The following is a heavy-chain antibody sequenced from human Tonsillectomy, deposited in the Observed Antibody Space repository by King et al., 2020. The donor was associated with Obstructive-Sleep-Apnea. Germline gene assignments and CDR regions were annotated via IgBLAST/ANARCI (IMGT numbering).Heavy chain of an antibody. CDR1: GGTFSDYS. CDR2: IIPILDIS. J-gene: IGHJ4*02. D-gene: IGHD3-10*01. V-gene: IGHV1-69*04. Sequence: VQLVQSGAEVKKPGSSVKVSCKASGGTFSDYSISWVRQAPGQGLEWMGRIIPILDISNYAQKFQGRVTITADKSTGTVYMDLSGLTSEDTAMFYCARDVPPSGDLEDWGQGTLVTVSS. CDR3: ARDVPPSGDLED.